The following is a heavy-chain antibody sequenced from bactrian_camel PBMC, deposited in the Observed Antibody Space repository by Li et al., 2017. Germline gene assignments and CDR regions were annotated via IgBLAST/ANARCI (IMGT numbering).Heavy chain of an antibody. CDR1: GYTRRTCS. J-gene: IGHJ4*01. V-gene: IGHV3S53*01. CDR2: ISSDGTA. D-gene: IGHD1*01. Sequence: VQLVESGGGSVETGGSLRLSCAVSGYTRRTCSMGWYRQAPGKEREFVARISSDGTALYADSVKGRFTISRDNAKNTVYLQMNSLKPEDTAVYYCVRDLPATATDWAYWGQGTQVTVS. CDR3: VRDLPATATDWAY.